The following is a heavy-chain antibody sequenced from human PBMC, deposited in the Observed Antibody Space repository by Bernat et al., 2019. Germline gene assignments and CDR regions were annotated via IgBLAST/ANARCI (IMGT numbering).Heavy chain of an antibody. D-gene: IGHD4-17*01. CDR2: IWYDGSNE. J-gene: IGHJ6*02. V-gene: IGHV3-33*01. CDR1: KFTFSSYG. Sequence: QVQLVESGGGVVQPGRSLRLSCEASKFTFSSYGMHWVRQAPGKGLEWVAVIWYDGSNENYADSVKCRFTISRDNSKNPLFLQMNSLRAEDTAVYYCARVSLYGAPTSGMDVWGQGTTVTVSS. CDR3: ARVSLYGAPTSGMDV.